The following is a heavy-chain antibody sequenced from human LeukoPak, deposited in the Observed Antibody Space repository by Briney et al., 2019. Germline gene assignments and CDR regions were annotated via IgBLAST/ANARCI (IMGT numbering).Heavy chain of an antibody. Sequence: SETLSLTCTVSGGSISSCSYYWSWIRQPAGKGLEWIGRIYASGSTNYNPSLKSRVTISMDKSKNHFSLNLKSVTAADTGFYYCARDFYGDDGHHPFDYWGQGIQVTVSS. CDR1: GGSISSCSYY. CDR3: ARDFYGDDGHHPFDY. V-gene: IGHV4-61*02. CDR2: IYASGST. D-gene: IGHD2/OR15-2a*01. J-gene: IGHJ4*02.